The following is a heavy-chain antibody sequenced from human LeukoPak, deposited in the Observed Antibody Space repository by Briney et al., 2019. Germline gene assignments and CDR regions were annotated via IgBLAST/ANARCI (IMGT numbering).Heavy chain of an antibody. J-gene: IGHJ5*02. CDR3: ATGSGWSPGGNWFDP. Sequence: ASVKVSCKVSGYTLTELSMHWVRQAPGKGLEWMGGFDPEDGETIYAQKFQGRVTMTEDTSTDTAYMELSSLRSEGTAVYYCATGSGWSPGGNWFDPWGQGTLVTVSS. CDR2: FDPEDGET. D-gene: IGHD6-19*01. V-gene: IGHV1-24*01. CDR1: GYTLTELS.